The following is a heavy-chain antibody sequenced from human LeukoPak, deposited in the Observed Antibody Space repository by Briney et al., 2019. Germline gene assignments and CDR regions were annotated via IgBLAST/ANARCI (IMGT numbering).Heavy chain of an antibody. CDR2: IYHSGST. CDR1: GYSISSGYY. CDR3: ARIGRPRLRFGESLGKNYFDY. V-gene: IGHV4-38-2*01. Sequence: SETLSLTCAVSGYSISSGYYWGWIRQPPGKGLEWIGSIYHSGSTYYNPPLKSRVTISVDTSKNQFSLKLSSVTAADTAVYYCARIGRPRLRFGESLGKNYFDYWGQGTLVTVSS. D-gene: IGHD3-10*01. J-gene: IGHJ4*02.